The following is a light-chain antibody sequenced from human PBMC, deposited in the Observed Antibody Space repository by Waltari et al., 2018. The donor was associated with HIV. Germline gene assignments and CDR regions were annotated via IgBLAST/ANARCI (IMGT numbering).Light chain of an antibody. CDR2: RNN. V-gene: IGLV1-47*01. CDR1: SSNIGSNY. CDR3: ATRDGSRKV. J-gene: IGLJ3*02. Sequence: QSVLTQPPSASGTPGQGVTISCVGDSSNIGSNYVYWYQQLPGTAPKVLIYRNNERPSGVRDRFSGSKSGASASLTISGLRSADEAVYFCATRDGSRKVVGGGTKLTVL.